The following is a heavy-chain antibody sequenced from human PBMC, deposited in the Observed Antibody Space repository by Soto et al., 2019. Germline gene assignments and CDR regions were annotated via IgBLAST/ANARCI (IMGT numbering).Heavy chain of an antibody. CDR1: GDSISSYY. CDR2: IYYSGST. D-gene: IGHD6-13*01. J-gene: IGHJ4*02. CDR3: ARQGSSSSWL. Sequence: PSETLSLTCTVSGDSISSYYWGWIRQPPGKGLEWIGSIYYSGSTYYNPSLKSRVTISVDTSKNQFSLKLSSVTAADTAVYYCARQGSSSSWLWGQGTLVTVSS. V-gene: IGHV4-39*01.